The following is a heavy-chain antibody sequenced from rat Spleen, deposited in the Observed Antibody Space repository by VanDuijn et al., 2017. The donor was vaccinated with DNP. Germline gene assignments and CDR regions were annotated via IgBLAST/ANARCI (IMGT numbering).Heavy chain of an antibody. CDR3: ASPSYYSSYRGFAY. J-gene: IGHJ3*01. D-gene: IGHD1-2*01. Sequence: QVQLQQSGAGVAKPGSSVKISCKASGYTFTTYYIGWIKQTTGQGLDYIGYINMGSGGTNYNEKFKGKATLTVDKSSSTAFMQLSSLTPDDSAVYYCASPSYYSSYRGFAYWGQGTLVTVSS. V-gene: IGHV1-43*01. CDR2: INMGSGGT. CDR1: GYTFTTYY.